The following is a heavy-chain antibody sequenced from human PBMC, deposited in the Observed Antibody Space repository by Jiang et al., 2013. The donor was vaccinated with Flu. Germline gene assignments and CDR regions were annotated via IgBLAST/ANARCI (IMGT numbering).Heavy chain of an antibody. CDR1: GFTFSSYT. Sequence: QLLESGGGLVQPGGSLRLSCAASGFTFSSYTMNWVRQAPGKGLEWVSYISSGSSTIYYADSVKGRFTISRDNAKNSLYLQMNSLRAEDTAVYYCARATGGDGMDVWGQGTTVTVSS. J-gene: IGHJ6*02. V-gene: IGHV3-48*01. CDR2: ISSGSSTI. D-gene: IGHD4-11*01. CDR3: ARATGGDGMDV.